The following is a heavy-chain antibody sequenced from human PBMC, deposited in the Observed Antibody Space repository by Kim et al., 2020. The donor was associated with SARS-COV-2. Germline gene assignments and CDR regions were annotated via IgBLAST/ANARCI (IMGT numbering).Heavy chain of an antibody. V-gene: IGHV1-2*06. D-gene: IGHD2-21*01. CDR3: ARGHMDVGNY. J-gene: IGHJ4*02. CDR1: GYTFTGYY. CDR2: INPNSGGT. Sequence: ASVKVSCKASGYTFTGYYMHWVRQAPGQGLEWMGRINPNSGGTNYAQKFQGRVTMTRDTPISTAYMELSRLRSNDTAVYYCARGHMDVGNYWGQGTLVTVSS.